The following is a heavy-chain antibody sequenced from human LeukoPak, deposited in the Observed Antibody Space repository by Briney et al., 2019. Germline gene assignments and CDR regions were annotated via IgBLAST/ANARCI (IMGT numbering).Heavy chain of an antibody. Sequence: ASVKVSCKASGYTFTSYGISWVRQAPGQGLEWMGWISAYNGNTNYAQKLQGRVTMTTDTSTSTAYMELRSLRSDDTAVYYCARGIVVVPADPGDYFDYWGQGTLVAVSS. V-gene: IGHV1-18*04. CDR2: ISAYNGNT. CDR3: ARGIVVVPADPGDYFDY. CDR1: GYTFTSYG. D-gene: IGHD2-2*01. J-gene: IGHJ4*02.